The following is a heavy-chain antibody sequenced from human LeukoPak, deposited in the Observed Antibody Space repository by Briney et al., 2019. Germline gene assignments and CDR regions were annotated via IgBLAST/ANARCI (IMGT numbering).Heavy chain of an antibody. J-gene: IGHJ4*02. D-gene: IGHD3-16*01. Sequence: GGSLRLSCAASGFTFSSYAMSWVRQAPGKGLECISGFSGSGGSTYYADSVKGRFTISRDNSKNTLYLQMNSLRSDDTAVYYCARVRYRLAETYIDYWGQGTLVTVSS. CDR2: FSGSGGST. CDR3: ARVRYRLAETYIDY. CDR1: GFTFSSYA. V-gene: IGHV3-23*01.